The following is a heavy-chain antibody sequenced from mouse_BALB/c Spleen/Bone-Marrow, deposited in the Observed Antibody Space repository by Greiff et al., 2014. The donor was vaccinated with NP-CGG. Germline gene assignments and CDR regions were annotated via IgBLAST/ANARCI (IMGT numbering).Heavy chain of an antibody. CDR3: SRGYYDYLFALDY. CDR2: IDPANGNT. V-gene: IGHV14-3*02. D-gene: IGHD5-5*01. CDR1: GFNIKDTY. Sequence: EVQLQQSGAEPVKPGASVKLSCTASGFNIKDTYIYWVKQRPEQGLEWVGRIDPANGNTKYGPKFQGKATIAADTSSNTAYLQLSSRTSEDTAVYYCSRGYYDYLFALDYWGHGTSVTVSS. J-gene: IGHJ4*01.